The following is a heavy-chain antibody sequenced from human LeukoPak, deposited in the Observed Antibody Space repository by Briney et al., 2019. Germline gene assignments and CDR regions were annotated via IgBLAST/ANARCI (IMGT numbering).Heavy chain of an antibody. J-gene: IGHJ4*02. Sequence: GGSLRLSCAASGFTFSSYAMHWVRQAPGKGLEWVAVISYDGSNKYYVDSVKGRFTISRDNSKNTLYLQMNSLRAEDTAVYYCGRDGYFDYWGQGTLVTVSS. V-gene: IGHV3-30-3*01. CDR1: GFTFSSYA. CDR3: GRDGYFDY. CDR2: ISYDGSNK.